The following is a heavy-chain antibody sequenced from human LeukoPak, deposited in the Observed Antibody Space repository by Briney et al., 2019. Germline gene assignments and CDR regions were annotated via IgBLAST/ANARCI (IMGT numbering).Heavy chain of an antibody. Sequence: PSETLSLTCTVSSGSISTYYWSWIRQPPGKGLEWIGYIHYSGSTNYNPSLKSRVTISVDTSKNQFSLKLSSVTAADTAVYYCARAWEQLVPDYWGQGTLVTVSS. J-gene: IGHJ4*02. CDR1: SGSISTYY. CDR3: ARAWEQLVPDY. D-gene: IGHD6-6*01. CDR2: IHYSGST. V-gene: IGHV4-59*12.